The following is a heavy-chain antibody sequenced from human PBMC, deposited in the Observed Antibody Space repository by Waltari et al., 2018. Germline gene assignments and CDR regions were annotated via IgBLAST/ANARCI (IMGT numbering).Heavy chain of an antibody. CDR2: IKQDGSEK. D-gene: IGHD6-19*01. J-gene: IGHJ4*02. CDR3: ARHLVAVAYFDF. Sequence: EVQLVESGGGLVQPGGSLRLSCAASGFTFSRYWMSWVRQAPGKGLEWVANIKQDGSEKYYVDSVKGRFTISRDNAKNSLYLQMNSLRAEDTAVYYCARHLVAVAYFDFWGQGTLVTVSA. CDR1: GFTFSRYW. V-gene: IGHV3-7*01.